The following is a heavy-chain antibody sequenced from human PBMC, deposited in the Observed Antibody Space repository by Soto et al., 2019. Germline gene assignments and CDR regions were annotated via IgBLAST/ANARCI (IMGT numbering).Heavy chain of an antibody. D-gene: IGHD2-2*01. CDR1: GGSITTTSYY. Sequence: SETLSLTCTVSGGSITTTSYYWGWIRQPPGKGLEWIGNIYYSGSTYYNSSLKSRVTISVDTSKNQFSLNLNSVTAADTAVYFCGRRLKNWSSVPSGIDYWGQGTLVTVSS. CDR3: GRRLKNWSSVPSGIDY. J-gene: IGHJ4*02. V-gene: IGHV4-39*01. CDR2: IYYSGST.